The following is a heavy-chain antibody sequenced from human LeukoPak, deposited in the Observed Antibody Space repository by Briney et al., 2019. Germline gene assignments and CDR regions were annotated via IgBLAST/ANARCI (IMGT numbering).Heavy chain of an antibody. J-gene: IGHJ5*02. CDR1: GFTVSSNY. CDR3: ARTKVVSWFDP. V-gene: IGHV3-7*01. Sequence: GGSLRLSCAASGFTVSSNYMSWVRQAPGKGLEWVANIKQDGSEKYYVDSVKGRFTISRDNAKNSLYLQMNSLRAEDTAVYYCARTKVVSWFDPWGQGTLVTVSS. D-gene: IGHD2-15*01. CDR2: IKQDGSEK.